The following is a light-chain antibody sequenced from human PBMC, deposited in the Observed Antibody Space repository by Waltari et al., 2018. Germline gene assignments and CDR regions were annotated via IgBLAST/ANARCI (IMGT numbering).Light chain of an antibody. J-gene: IGLJ7*01. Sequence: QSELTQPPSASGTPGQKVTISCSGGSSNIGNNYVSWYRQFPGTAPKPLIYENSERPSGIPGRFSGSKSGTSATLDITGLQAGDEADYYCGTWDSSLSGAVLGGGTHLTVL. V-gene: IGLV1-51*02. CDR3: GTWDSSLSGAV. CDR1: SSNIGNNY. CDR2: ENS.